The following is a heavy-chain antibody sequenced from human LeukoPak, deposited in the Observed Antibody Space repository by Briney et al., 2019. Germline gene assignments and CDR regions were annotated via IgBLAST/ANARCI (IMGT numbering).Heavy chain of an antibody. J-gene: IGHJ4*02. D-gene: IGHD2-21*01. Sequence: ASVKVSCKASGYTFTSYGISWVRQAPGQGLEWMGWISAYNGNTNYAQKLQGRVTMTTDTSTSTAYTELRSLRSDDTAVYYCAREGPRILAFDYWGQGTLVTVSS. CDR3: AREGPRILAFDY. V-gene: IGHV1-18*01. CDR1: GYTFTSYG. CDR2: ISAYNGNT.